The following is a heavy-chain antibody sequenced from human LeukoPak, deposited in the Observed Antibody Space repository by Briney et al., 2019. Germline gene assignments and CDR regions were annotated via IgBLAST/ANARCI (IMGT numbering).Heavy chain of an antibody. CDR1: GFTFSIYA. CDR2: ISGSGGST. V-gene: IGHV3-23*01. D-gene: IGHD3-22*01. J-gene: IGHJ4*02. Sequence: GGSLRLSCAASGFTFSIYAMSWVRQAPGKGLEWVSAISGSGGSTYYADSVKGRFTISRDNSKNTLYLQMNSLRAEDTAVYYCAKARTYYDSSGYFLRWGQGTLVTVSS. CDR3: AKARTYYDSSGYFLR.